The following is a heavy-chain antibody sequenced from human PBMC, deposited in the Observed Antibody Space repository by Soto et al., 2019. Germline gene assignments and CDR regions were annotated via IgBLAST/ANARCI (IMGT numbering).Heavy chain of an antibody. CDR3: ARAQNGCSYGLGYYYYMDV. CDR2: INHSGST. D-gene: IGHD5-18*01. Sequence: SETLSLTCTVYGGSFSGYYWSWIRQPPGKGLEWIGEINHSGSTNYNPSLKSRVTISVDTSKNQFSLKLSSVTAADTAVYYCARAQNGCSYGLGYYYYMDVWGKGTTVTVSS. V-gene: IGHV4-34*01. CDR1: GGSFSGYY. J-gene: IGHJ6*03.